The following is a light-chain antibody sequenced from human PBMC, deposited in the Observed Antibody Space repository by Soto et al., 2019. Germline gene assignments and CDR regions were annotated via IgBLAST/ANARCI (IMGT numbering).Light chain of an antibody. CDR3: QQYSTKSWT. CDR1: QSISGW. CDR2: KAT. V-gene: IGKV1-5*03. Sequence: DIQVTQSPSTLSAFVGDRVTISCRASQSISGWLAWYQQKPGRAPKLLIYKATSLETGVPSRFSGSGSGTEFTLTISSLQPDDSATYYGQQYSTKSWTFGPGTKLEIK. J-gene: IGKJ1*01.